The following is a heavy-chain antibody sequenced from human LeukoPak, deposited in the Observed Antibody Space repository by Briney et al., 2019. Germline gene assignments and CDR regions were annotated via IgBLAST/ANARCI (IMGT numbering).Heavy chain of an antibody. D-gene: IGHD2-15*01. Sequence: PSETLSLTCTVSGGSISSSSYYWGWIRQPPGKGLEWIGSIYYSGSTYYNPSLKSRVTISVDTSKNQFSLKLSSVTAADTAVYYCARGDIVVVVAANFWFDPWGQGTLVTVSS. J-gene: IGHJ5*02. CDR3: ARGDIVVVVAANFWFDP. V-gene: IGHV4-39*07. CDR2: IYYSGST. CDR1: GGSISSSSYY.